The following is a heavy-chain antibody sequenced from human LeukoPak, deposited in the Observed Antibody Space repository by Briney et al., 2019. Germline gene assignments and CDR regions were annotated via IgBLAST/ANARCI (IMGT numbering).Heavy chain of an antibody. CDR2: INSNSGGT. CDR1: GYIFTDYY. CDR3: ARTSIAARRADFDY. D-gene: IGHD6-6*01. V-gene: IGHV1-2*02. J-gene: IGHJ4*02. Sequence: ASVKVSCKTSGYIFTDYYIHWMRQAPGRGLEWMGWINSNSGGTSYAQKFQGRVTLTRDTPTRTAFMELNRLTSDDTAVYYCARTSIAARRADFDYWGQGTVVTVSS.